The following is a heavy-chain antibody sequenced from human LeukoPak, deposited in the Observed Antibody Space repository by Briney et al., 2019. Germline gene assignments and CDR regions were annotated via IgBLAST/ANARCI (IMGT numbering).Heavy chain of an antibody. CDR2: IYATGST. J-gene: IGHJ4*02. V-gene: IGHV4-61*02. CDR3: ARSGSYPYYFDY. D-gene: IGHD3-10*01. Sequence: SETLSLTCTVSGGSISSGSYYWSWIRQPAGTGLEWIGRIYATGSTNYNPSLKSRVTISVDTTKNQFSLNLTSVTAADTAVYYCARSGSYPYYFDYWGQGTLVTVSS. CDR1: GGSISSGSYY.